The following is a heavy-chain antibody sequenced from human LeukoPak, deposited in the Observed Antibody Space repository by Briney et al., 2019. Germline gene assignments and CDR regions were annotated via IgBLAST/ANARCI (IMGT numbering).Heavy chain of an antibody. CDR1: GFTFSSYA. CDR3: ASNYEFWSGYYKY. V-gene: IGHV3-30-3*01. J-gene: IGHJ4*02. CDR2: ISYDGSNK. D-gene: IGHD3-3*01. Sequence: GRSLRLSCAASGFTFSSYAMHWARQAPGKGLEWVAVISYDGSNKYYADSVKGRFTISRDNSKNTLYLQMNSLRAKDTAVYYCASNYEFWSGYYKYWGQGTLVTVSS.